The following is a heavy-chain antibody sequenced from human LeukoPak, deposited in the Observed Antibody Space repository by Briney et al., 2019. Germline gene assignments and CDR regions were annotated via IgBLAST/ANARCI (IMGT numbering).Heavy chain of an antibody. CDR3: ATGGRLYYFDY. CDR2: IYYSGST. J-gene: IGHJ4*02. Sequence: SETLSLTCTVSGGSISSGSYYWSWIRQPPGKGLEWIGYIYYSGSTNYNPSLKSRVTISVDTSKNQFSLKLSSVTAADTAVYYCATGGRLYYFDYWGQGTLVTVSS. D-gene: IGHD3-16*01. CDR1: GGSISSGSYY. V-gene: IGHV4-61*01.